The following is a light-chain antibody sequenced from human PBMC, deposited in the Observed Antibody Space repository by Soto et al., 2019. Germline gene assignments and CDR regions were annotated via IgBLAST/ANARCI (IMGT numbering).Light chain of an antibody. V-gene: IGKV1-39*01. J-gene: IGKJ5*01. CDR3: QKSYSNSIS. CDR1: QSISNY. CDR2: AAS. Sequence: DIQMTQSPSSLSASVGDIVTITCRASQSISNYLNWYQQKPGKAPKVLIYAASNLHSGVPSRFSGSGSGTDFTLTISSLQPEDFATYYCQKSYSNSISFGQGTRLEIK.